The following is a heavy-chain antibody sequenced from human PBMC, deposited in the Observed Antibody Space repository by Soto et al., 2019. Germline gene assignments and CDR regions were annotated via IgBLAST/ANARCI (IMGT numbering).Heavy chain of an antibody. J-gene: IGHJ5*02. V-gene: IGHV2-70*04. CDR3: AKTGTDGSWFDP. Sequence: SGPTLVNPTQTLTLTCTFSGFSLSTSGMRVSWIRQPPGKALEWLARIDWDDDKYYSTSLRTRLTISKDTSKNQVVLTMTNMDPVDTATYYCAKTGTDGSWFDPWGQGTLVTVSS. CDR2: IDWDDDK. D-gene: IGHD1-1*01. CDR1: GFSLSTSGMR.